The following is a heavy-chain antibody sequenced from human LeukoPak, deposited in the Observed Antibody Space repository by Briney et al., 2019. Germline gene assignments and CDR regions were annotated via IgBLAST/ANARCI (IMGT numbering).Heavy chain of an antibody. CDR2: ISGSGGGT. CDR1: GFTFSSYA. Sequence: GGSLRLSCAASGFTFSSYAMSWVRQAPEKGLEWVSTISGSGGGTYYADSVKGRFTISIDDSKNTLYLQMNSLRGEDTAVYYCAKDLGRYRNNYFDYWGQGTLVTVSS. J-gene: IGHJ4*02. CDR3: AKDLGRYRNNYFDY. V-gene: IGHV3-23*01. D-gene: IGHD1-26*01.